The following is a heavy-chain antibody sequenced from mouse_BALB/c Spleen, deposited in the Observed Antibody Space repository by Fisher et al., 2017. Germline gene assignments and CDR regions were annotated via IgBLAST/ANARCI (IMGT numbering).Heavy chain of an antibody. CDR3: AREGYYGNPYWYFDV. D-gene: IGHD2-1*01. J-gene: IGHJ1*01. Sequence: KFKGKATLTVDKSSSTAYMQLSSPTSEDSAVYYCAREGYYGNPYWYFDVWGAGTTVTVSS. V-gene: IGHV1-69*02.